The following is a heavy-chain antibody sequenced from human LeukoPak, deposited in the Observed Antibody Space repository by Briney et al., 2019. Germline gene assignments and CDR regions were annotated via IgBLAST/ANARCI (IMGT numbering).Heavy chain of an antibody. Sequence: PGGSLRLSCAASGFTFSSYAMSWARQAPGKGLEWVANIQQDGSEKYYVGSVKGRFTISRDNTKNSLYLQMDSLRADDTAVYYCARDPGGLESSGDWGQGTLVSVSS. CDR1: GFTFSSYA. J-gene: IGHJ4*02. CDR2: IQQDGSEK. V-gene: IGHV3-7*01. CDR3: ARDPGGLESSGD. D-gene: IGHD3-22*01.